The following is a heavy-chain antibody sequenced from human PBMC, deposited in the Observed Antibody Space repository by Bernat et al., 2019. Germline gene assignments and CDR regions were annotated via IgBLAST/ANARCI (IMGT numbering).Heavy chain of an antibody. CDR1: GFTFSNAW. D-gene: IGHD2-2*01. CDR2: IKSKTDGGTT. J-gene: IGHJ5*02. Sequence: EVQLVESGGGLVKPGGSLRLSCAASGFTFSNAWMNWVRQAPGKGLEWVGRIKSKTDGGTTDYAAPVKGRFTISRDDSKNTLYLQMNSMKTEDTAVYYCTTNSAIYCISTSCYADDNWFDPWGQGTLVTVSS. V-gene: IGHV3-15*07. CDR3: TTNSAIYCISTSCYADDNWFDP.